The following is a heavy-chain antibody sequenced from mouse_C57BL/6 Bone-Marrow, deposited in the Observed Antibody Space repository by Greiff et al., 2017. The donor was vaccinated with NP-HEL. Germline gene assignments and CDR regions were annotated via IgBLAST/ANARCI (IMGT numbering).Heavy chain of an antibody. CDR1: GYTFTSYW. CDR3: AVAYYSDADYDY. CDR2: IYPGSGST. D-gene: IGHD2-12*01. V-gene: IGHV1-55*01. J-gene: IGHJ2*01. Sequence: VQLQQPGAVLVKPGASVKMSCKASGYTFTSYWINWVKQRPGQGLEWIGAIYPGSGSTNYNEKFKGKAKLTAVTSSSTAYMKLSSLTSEDSAVYYGAVAYYSDADYDYWGQGTTLTVSS.